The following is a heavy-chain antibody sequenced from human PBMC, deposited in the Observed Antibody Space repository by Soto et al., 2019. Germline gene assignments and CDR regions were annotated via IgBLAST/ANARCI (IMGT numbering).Heavy chain of an antibody. CDR1: GFTFSDYY. CDR2: ISSGGSSI. V-gene: IGHV3-11*01. Sequence: PGGSLRLSCAASGFTFSDYYMTWIRQAPGKGLEWVSYISSGGSSIYYADSVKGRFTTSRDNAKNSLYLQMNSLRAEDTAMYYCASLAIGTIIRGAPDFWGQGTLVTVS. J-gene: IGHJ4*02. D-gene: IGHD3-10*01. CDR3: ASLAIGTIIRGAPDF.